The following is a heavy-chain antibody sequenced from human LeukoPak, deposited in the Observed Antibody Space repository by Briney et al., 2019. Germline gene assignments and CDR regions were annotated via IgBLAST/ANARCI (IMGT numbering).Heavy chain of an antibody. J-gene: IGHJ4*02. CDR1: GFTFSSYW. D-gene: IGHD6-13*01. V-gene: IGHV3-74*01. CDR2: INTDGTST. Sequence: GGSLRLSCAASGFTFSSYWMRWVRQAPGMGLVWVSRINTDGTSTSYADSVKGRFTISRDNAKNTLYLQMNSLRAEDTAVYYCARDSSSWYSFDYWGQGTLVTVSS. CDR3: ARDSSSWYSFDY.